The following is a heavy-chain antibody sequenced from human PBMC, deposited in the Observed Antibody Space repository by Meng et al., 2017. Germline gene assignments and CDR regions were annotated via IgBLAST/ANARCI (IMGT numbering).Heavy chain of an antibody. CDR2: INAGNGNT. D-gene: IGHD4-17*01. V-gene: IGHV1-3*01. Sequence: VQLVQSGSLVKKPRAAVLASCTSSCYSFTISAMHCVRQAPGQRLEWMGWINAGNGNTKYSQKFQGRVTITKYTSASTAYMELSSLRFEDTDVYYCARDRSRLSTVTLLFDPWGQGTLVTVSS. CDR3: ARDRSRLSTVTLLFDP. CDR1: CYSFTISA. J-gene: IGHJ5*02.